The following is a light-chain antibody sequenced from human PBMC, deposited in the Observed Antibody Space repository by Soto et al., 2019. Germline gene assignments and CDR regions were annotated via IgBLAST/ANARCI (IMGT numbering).Light chain of an antibody. V-gene: IGKV3-20*01. Sequence: EIVLTQSPGTLSLSPGERATLSCRASQSVSSSYLAWYQQKPGQPPRLLIFGASSRATGIPERFTGSGSGTDFTLTITRLEPEDFAVYYCQHCRTSFGGGTKVEIK. CDR3: QHCRTS. J-gene: IGKJ4*01. CDR1: QSVSSSY. CDR2: GAS.